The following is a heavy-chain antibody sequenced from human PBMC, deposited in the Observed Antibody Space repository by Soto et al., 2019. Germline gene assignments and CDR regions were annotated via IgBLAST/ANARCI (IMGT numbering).Heavy chain of an antibody. V-gene: IGHV4-59*01. J-gene: IGHJ6*02. Sequence: NPSETLSLTCTVSGGSISSYYWSWIRQPPGKGLEWIGYIYYSGSTNYNPSLKSRVTISVDTSKNQFSLKLSSVTAADTAVYYCARGGTAMVNGYYYYGMDVWGQGTTVTVSS. CDR2: IYYSGST. D-gene: IGHD5-18*01. CDR1: GGSISSYY. CDR3: ARGGTAMVNGYYYYGMDV.